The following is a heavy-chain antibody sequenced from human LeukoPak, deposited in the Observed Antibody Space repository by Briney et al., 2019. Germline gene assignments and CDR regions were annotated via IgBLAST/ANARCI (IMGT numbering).Heavy chain of an antibody. Sequence: SETLSLTCTVSGDSISSSSYCWGWIRQPPGKGLEWIGSICYSGSTYYNPSLKSRVTISVDTSKNQFSLKLSSVTAADTAVYYCARDHSSSSEDYWGQGTLVTVSS. CDR3: ARDHSSSSEDY. V-gene: IGHV4-39*07. D-gene: IGHD6-13*01. CDR1: GDSISSSSYC. CDR2: ICYSGST. J-gene: IGHJ4*02.